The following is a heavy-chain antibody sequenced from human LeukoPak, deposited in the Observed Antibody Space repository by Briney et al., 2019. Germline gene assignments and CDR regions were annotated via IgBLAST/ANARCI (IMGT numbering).Heavy chain of an antibody. CDR2: IYTSGST. D-gene: IGHD2-2*01. CDR3: ARGERQYQLLWDFYYYYMDV. CDR1: GGSISSGSYY. V-gene: IGHV4-61*02. Sequence: NPSQTLTLTCTVSGGSISSGSYYWRWIRQPAGKGLEWIGRIYTSGSTNYNPSLKSRVTISVDTSKNQFSLKLSSVTAADTAVYYCARGERQYQLLWDFYYYYMDVWGKGTTVTVSS. J-gene: IGHJ6*03.